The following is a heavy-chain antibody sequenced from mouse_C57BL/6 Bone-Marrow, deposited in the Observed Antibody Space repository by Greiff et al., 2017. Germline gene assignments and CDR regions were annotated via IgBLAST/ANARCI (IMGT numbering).Heavy chain of an antibody. CDR3: AREDGYYDY. D-gene: IGHD2-3*01. Sequence: QVQLKQPGAELVMPGASVKLSCKASGYTFTSYWMHWVKQRPGQGLEWIGEIDPSDSYTNYNQKFKGKSTLTVEKSSSTAYMQLSSLTSEDSAVYYCAREDGYYDYWGQGTTLTVSS. CDR1: GYTFTSYW. CDR2: IDPSDSYT. J-gene: IGHJ2*01. V-gene: IGHV1-69*01.